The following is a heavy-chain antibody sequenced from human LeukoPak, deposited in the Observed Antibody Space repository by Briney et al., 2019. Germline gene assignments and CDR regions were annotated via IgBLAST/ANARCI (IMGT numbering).Heavy chain of an antibody. CDR1: GDSVVANNVA. J-gene: IGHJ4*02. V-gene: IGHV6-1*01. CDR3: ARSTEWFADY. CDR2: TYLRSKWYN. Sequence: SQTLSLTCAISGDSVVANNVAWNWIRQSPSRGLEWLGRTYLRSKWYNEYAVSVKSRITINPDTSRNHFSLQLNSVIPEDTAMYYCARSTEWFADYWGQGTLVTVSS. D-gene: IGHD3-3*01.